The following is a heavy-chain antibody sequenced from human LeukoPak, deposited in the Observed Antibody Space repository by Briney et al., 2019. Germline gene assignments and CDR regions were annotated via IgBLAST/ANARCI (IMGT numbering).Heavy chain of an antibody. CDR2: ISRTSSYI. D-gene: IGHD1-26*01. CDR1: GFTFSTYS. J-gene: IGHJ4*02. V-gene: IGHV3-21*01. CDR3: ARITSGRSTYYFDY. Sequence: PGGSLRLSCAASGFTFSTYSINWVRQAPGKGLEWVSSISRTSSYIYYADSVKGRFTISRDNAKNSLYLQMNSLRAEDTAVYYCARITSGRSTYYFDYWGQRTLGSVSS.